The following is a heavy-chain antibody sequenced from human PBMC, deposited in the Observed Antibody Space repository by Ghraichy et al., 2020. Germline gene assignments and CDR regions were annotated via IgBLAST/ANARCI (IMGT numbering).Heavy chain of an antibody. Sequence: SETLSLTCAVYGGSFSGYYWSWIRQPPGKGLEWIGEINHSGSTNYNPSLKSRVTISVDTSKNQFSLKLSSVTAADTAVYYCARGGVRWSSGRSSDYWGQGTLVTVSS. CDR1: GGSFSGYY. CDR2: INHSGST. CDR3: ARGGVRWSSGRSSDY. J-gene: IGHJ4*02. D-gene: IGHD2-15*01. V-gene: IGHV4-34*01.